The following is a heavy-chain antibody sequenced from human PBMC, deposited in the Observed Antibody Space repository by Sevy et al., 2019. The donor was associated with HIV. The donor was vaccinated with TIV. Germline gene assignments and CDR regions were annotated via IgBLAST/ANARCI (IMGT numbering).Heavy chain of an antibody. CDR1: GYSISTGYY. Sequence: SETLSLTCTVSGYSISTGYYWGWIRQPPGKGLEWIGNIHQSGSTYYNPSLKSRITISVDTSKYQFSLNLISVTAADTAVYYCARRTYYSDSTAYYFDYWGQGTLVTVSS. D-gene: IGHD3-22*01. CDR3: ARRTYYSDSTAYYFDY. V-gene: IGHV4-38-2*02. J-gene: IGHJ4*02. CDR2: IHQSGST.